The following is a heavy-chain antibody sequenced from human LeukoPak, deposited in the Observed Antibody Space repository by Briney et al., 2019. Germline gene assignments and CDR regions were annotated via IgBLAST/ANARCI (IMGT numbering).Heavy chain of an antibody. V-gene: IGHV4-39*07. CDR3: ATNGYYCMDV. CDR1: GGSISSSSYY. CDR2: IYHSGGT. D-gene: IGHD2-8*01. J-gene: IGHJ6*03. Sequence: SETLSLTCTVSGGSISSSSYYWGWIRQPPGKGLEWIGEIYHSGGTNYNPSLKSRITISVDKSQNQFSLKVNSLTAADTAVYYCATNGYYCMDVWGKGTTVTVSS.